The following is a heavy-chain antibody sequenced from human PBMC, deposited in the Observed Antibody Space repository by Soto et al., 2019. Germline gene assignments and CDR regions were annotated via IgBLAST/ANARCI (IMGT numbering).Heavy chain of an antibody. Sequence: EVQLLASGGGLVQPGGSLSLSCAASAFTFNNYAMSWVRQAPGKGLEWVSGIGGSGRTTYYADSVKGRFTISRDNPNNTLFLQMNGLRAEDTAVYYCAKSRYSDSSGDFYDYWGQGTLVTVSS. J-gene: IGHJ4*02. CDR3: AKSRYSDSSGDFYDY. CDR2: IGGSGRTT. CDR1: AFTFNNYA. V-gene: IGHV3-23*01. D-gene: IGHD3-22*01.